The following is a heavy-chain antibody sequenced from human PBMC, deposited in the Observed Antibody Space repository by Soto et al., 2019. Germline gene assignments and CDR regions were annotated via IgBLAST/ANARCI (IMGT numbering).Heavy chain of an antibody. D-gene: IGHD1-26*01. CDR1: GFTVSTYN. V-gene: IGHV3-53*02. Sequence: EVHLVESGGGLMQPGGSLRLSCAASGFTVSTYNMIWVRQAPVKGLEWVSVTYSGGSTQYTDSVKGRFTVSRDNSKNTRYLQMSSLSDEDTAVYYRARKLSGAVQVWAYGMDVWGRGTTVTVS. CDR3: ARKLSGAVQVWAYGMDV. CDR2: TYSGGST. J-gene: IGHJ6*02.